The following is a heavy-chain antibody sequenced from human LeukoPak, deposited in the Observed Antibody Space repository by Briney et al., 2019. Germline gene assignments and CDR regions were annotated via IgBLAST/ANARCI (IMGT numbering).Heavy chain of an antibody. J-gene: IGHJ6*02. CDR1: GCTFTSYD. Sequence: ASVKVSCKASGCTFTSYDINWVRQATGQGLEWMGWMNPNSGNTGYAQKFQGRVTMTRNTSISTAYMELSSLRSEDTAVYYCARLGSSSWIRSYYYYGMDVWGQGTTVTVSS. CDR3: ARLGSSSWIRSYYYYGMDV. CDR2: MNPNSGNT. D-gene: IGHD6-13*01. V-gene: IGHV1-8*01.